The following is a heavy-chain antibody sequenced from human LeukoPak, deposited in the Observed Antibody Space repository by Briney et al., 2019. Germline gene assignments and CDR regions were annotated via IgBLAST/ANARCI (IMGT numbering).Heavy chain of an antibody. V-gene: IGHV1-18*01. CDR3: ARAAYTYGHEYYYYMDV. Sequence: ASVKVSCKASDYTFTSYGISWVRQAPGQGLQWMGWISAYDGHTNYAQKLQGRVTMTTDTSTSTASMELRSLTSDDTAVYYCARAAYTYGHEYYYYMDVWGKGTTVTISS. CDR2: ISAYDGHT. CDR1: DYTFTSYG. D-gene: IGHD5-18*01. J-gene: IGHJ6*03.